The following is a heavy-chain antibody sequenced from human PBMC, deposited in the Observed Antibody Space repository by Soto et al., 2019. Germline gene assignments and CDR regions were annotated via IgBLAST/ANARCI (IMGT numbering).Heavy chain of an antibody. CDR1: GYTFTSYG. J-gene: IGHJ6*02. V-gene: IGHV1-18*01. D-gene: IGHD3-10*01. CDR3: ARDRGAIRQYGMDV. CDR2: ISAYNGNT. Sequence: ASVKVSCKASGYTFTSYGISWVRQAPGQGLEWMGWISAYNGNTNYAQKLQGRVTMTTDTSTSTAYMDLRSLRSDDTAVYYCARDRGAIRQYGMDVWGQGTTVTVSS.